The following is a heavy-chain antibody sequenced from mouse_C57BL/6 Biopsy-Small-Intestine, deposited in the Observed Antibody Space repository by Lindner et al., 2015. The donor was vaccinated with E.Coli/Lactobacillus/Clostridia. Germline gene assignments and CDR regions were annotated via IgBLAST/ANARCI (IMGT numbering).Heavy chain of an antibody. Sequence: VQLQESGPGLAKPPQTLSLTCSVTGYSITSDYWNWIRKFPGNKLEYMGYISYSGSTYYNPSLKSRISISRDTSKSQYYLQLNSVTTEDTATYYCARSPITTVVPYFDYWGQGTTLTVSS. J-gene: IGHJ2*01. D-gene: IGHD1-1*01. CDR3: ARSPITTVVPYFDY. CDR2: ISYSGST. CDR1: GYSITSDY. V-gene: IGHV3-8*01.